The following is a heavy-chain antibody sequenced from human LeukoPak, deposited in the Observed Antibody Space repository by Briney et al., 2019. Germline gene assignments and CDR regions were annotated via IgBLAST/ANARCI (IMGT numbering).Heavy chain of an antibody. Sequence: ASVKVSCKASGYTFTRYDITWVRQATGQGLEWMGWMNPNSGNTGYAQKFQGRVTMTRNTSISTAYMELSSLRSEDTAVYYCASRSDFWSGYYPHYYYYMDVWGKGTTVTVSS. CDR1: GYTFTRYD. CDR3: ASRSDFWSGYYPHYYYYMDV. CDR2: MNPNSGNT. J-gene: IGHJ6*03. V-gene: IGHV1-8*01. D-gene: IGHD3-3*01.